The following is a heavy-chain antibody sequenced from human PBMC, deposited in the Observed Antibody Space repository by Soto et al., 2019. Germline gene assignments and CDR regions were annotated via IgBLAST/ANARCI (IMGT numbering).Heavy chain of an antibody. CDR2: ISWNSGSI. Sequence: GGSLRLSCAASGFTFDDYAMHWVRQAPGKGLEWVSGISWNSGSIGYADSVKGRFTISRDNAKNSLYLQMNSLRAEDTALYYCAKGGSGSYYSSYYYMDVWGKGTTVTVSS. V-gene: IGHV3-9*01. CDR3: AKGGSGSYYSSYYYMDV. CDR1: GFTFDDYA. D-gene: IGHD3-10*01. J-gene: IGHJ6*03.